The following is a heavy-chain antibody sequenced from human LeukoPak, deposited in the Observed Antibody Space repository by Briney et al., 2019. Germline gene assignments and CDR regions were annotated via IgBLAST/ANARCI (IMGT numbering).Heavy chain of an antibody. J-gene: IGHJ4*02. CDR2: ISGSGGST. CDR3: AKSASLGYCSGGSCYFDY. CDR1: GFTFRSYV. Sequence: GGPLRLSCGASGFTFRSYVVSEVRAAPGKGLEGVGAISGSGGSTYYTDSVKGRFTISRDNSKNTLYLQMNSLRAEDTAVYYCAKSASLGYCSGGSCYFDYWGQGTLVTVSS. V-gene: IGHV3-23*01. D-gene: IGHD2-15*01.